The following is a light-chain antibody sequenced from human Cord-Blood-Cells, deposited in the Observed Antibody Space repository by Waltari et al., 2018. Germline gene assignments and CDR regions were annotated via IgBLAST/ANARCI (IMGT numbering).Light chain of an antibody. CDR2: DAS. V-gene: IGKV1-33*01. CDR3: QQYDNLPLT. Sequence: DIQMTQSPSSLSASVGDRVTITCQVSQDISNYLNWYQQKPGKAPKLLIYDASNLETGVPSRFSGSGSGTDFTVTISSLQPEDIATYYCQQYDNLPLTFGGGTKVEIK. CDR1: QDISNY. J-gene: IGKJ4*01.